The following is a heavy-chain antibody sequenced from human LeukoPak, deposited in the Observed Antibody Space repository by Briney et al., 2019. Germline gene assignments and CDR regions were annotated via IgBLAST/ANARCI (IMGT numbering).Heavy chain of an antibody. J-gene: IGHJ2*01. Sequence: SETLSLTCAVYGGSFSGYYWSWIRQPPGKGLEWIGEINHSGSTNYNPSLKSRVTISVDTSKNQISLKLSSVTAADTAVYYCARRRHYWYFDLWGRGTLVTVSS. CDR2: INHSGST. CDR3: ARRRHYWYFDL. CDR1: GGSFSGYY. V-gene: IGHV4-34*01.